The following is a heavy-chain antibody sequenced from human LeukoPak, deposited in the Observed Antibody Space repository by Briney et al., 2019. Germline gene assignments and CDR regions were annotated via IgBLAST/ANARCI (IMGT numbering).Heavy chain of an antibody. CDR3: AKDRIVGATGYYYGMDV. CDR1: GFSLSNYW. CDR2: ISPDGSQT. J-gene: IGHJ6*02. D-gene: IGHD1-26*01. Sequence: PGGSLRLSCAASGFSLSNYWMHWVRQAPGKGLMWVSQISPDGSQTFYADSVKGRFTISRDNSKNTLYLQMNSLRAEDTAVYYCAKDRIVGATGYYYGMDVWGQGTTVTVSS. V-gene: IGHV3-74*01.